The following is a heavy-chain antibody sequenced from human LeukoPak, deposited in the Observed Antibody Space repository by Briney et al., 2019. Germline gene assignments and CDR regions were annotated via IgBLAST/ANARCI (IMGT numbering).Heavy chain of an antibody. V-gene: IGHV4-39*07. CDR3: ARDGRITIFGVVGNWFDP. J-gene: IGHJ5*02. CDR2: IYYSGST. CDR1: GGSISSSIYY. Sequence: RPSETLSLTCTVSGGSISSSIYYWGWIRQSPGKGLEWIGSIYYSGSTNYNPSLKSRVTISVDTSKNQFSLKLSSVTAADTAVYYCARDGRITIFGVVGNWFDPWGQGTLVTVSS. D-gene: IGHD3-3*01.